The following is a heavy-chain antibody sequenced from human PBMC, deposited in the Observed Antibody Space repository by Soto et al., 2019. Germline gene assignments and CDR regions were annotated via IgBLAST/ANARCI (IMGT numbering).Heavy chain of an antibody. CDR1: GGTFSSYT. Sequence: QVQLVQSGAEVKKPGSSVKVSCKASGGTFSSYTISWVRQAPGQGLEWMGRIIPILGIANYAQKFQGRVTNTSDTXTSTAYMELSSLRSEDTAVYYCARGIAAAHYGMDVWGQGTTVTVSS. CDR3: ARGIAAAHYGMDV. J-gene: IGHJ6*02. CDR2: IIPILGIA. D-gene: IGHD6-13*01. V-gene: IGHV1-69*02.